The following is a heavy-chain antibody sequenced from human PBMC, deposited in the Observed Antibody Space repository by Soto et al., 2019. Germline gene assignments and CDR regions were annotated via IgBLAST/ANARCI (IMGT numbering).Heavy chain of an antibody. CDR3: ARARYCASPSCYKHYYYGMDT. D-gene: IGHD2-2*02. J-gene: IGHJ6*02. Sequence: QDQLVQSGAEVKKPGASVKISCEASGYTFTSHGISWVRQAPGQGLEWLGWISTYNSRTHYAQKVQVRVTMTTDTAPRTAYLALRSLTFDDTAVYYCARARYCASPSCYKHYYYGMDTWGQGTTVTVSS. V-gene: IGHV1-18*04. CDR1: GYTFTSHG. CDR2: ISTYNSRT.